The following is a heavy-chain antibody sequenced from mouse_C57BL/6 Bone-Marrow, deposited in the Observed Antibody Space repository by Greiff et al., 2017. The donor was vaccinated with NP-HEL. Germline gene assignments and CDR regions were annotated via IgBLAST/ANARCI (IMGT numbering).Heavy chain of an antibody. J-gene: IGHJ2*01. CDR1: GYSITSGYY. Sequence: EVQLQQSGPGLVKPSQSLSLTCSVTGYSITSGYYWNWIRQFPGNKLEWMGYISYDGSNNYNPSLKNRISITRDTSKNQFFLKLNSVTTEDTATYYCARVGTTVVATPYFDYWGQGTTLTVSS. CDR2: ISYDGSN. D-gene: IGHD1-1*01. CDR3: ARVGTTVVATPYFDY. V-gene: IGHV3-6*01.